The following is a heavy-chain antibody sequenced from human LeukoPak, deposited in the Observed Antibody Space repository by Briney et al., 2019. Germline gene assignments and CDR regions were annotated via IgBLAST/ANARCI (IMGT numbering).Heavy chain of an antibody. CDR3: ARLRNSHSSSWYENSFDY. CDR1: GGSISSYY. J-gene: IGHJ4*02. CDR2: IYYSGST. Sequence: SETLSLTCTVSGGSISSYYWSWIRQPPGKGLEWIGYIYYSGSTNYNPSLKSRVTISVDTSKNQFSLKLSSVTAADTAVYYCARLRNSHSSSWYENSFDYWGQGTLVTVSS. V-gene: IGHV4-59*08. D-gene: IGHD6-13*01.